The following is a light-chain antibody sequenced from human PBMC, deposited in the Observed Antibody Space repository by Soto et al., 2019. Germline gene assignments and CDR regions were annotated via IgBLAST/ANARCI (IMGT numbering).Light chain of an antibody. CDR3: QQYNNWPRT. V-gene: IGKV3-15*01. CDR2: GAS. J-gene: IGKJ1*01. Sequence: EIVMKQSPATLSVSPGERATLSCRASQSVSSNLAWYQQQPGQAPRLLIYGASTRATGIPARFSVSGSGTEFTLTISSLQSEEFAVYYCQQYNNWPRTFGQGDQG. CDR1: QSVSSN.